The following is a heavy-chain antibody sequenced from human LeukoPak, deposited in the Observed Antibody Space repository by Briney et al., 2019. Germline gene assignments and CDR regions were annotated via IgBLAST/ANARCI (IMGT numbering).Heavy chain of an antibody. CDR2: IYYSGNT. CDR1: GGSISSYY. V-gene: IGHV4-59*01. CDR3: ARMGLRYFDAFDY. Sequence: SETLSLTCTVSGGSISSYYWSWIRQPLGKGLEWIGYIYYSGNTNYNPSLKSRVTISVDTSKNQFSLKLSSVTAADTAVYYCARMGLRYFDAFDYWGQGTLVTVSS. D-gene: IGHD3-9*01. J-gene: IGHJ4*02.